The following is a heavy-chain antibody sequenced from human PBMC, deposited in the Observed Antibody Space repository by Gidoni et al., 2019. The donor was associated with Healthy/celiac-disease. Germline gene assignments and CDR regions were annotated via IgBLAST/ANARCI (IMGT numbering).Heavy chain of an antibody. V-gene: IGHV3-30*02. J-gene: IGHJ6*03. D-gene: IGHD3-10*01. Sequence: QVQLVESGGGVVQPGGSLRLSCAPSGFPFSSHAMPWVRQAPGKGLEWVAFIRYEGSNKYYADSVKGRFTISRDNSKNTRYLQMNSLRAEDTAVYYCAKRAGGELSDYYYYYYMDVWGKGTTVTVSS. CDR2: IRYEGSNK. CDR1: GFPFSSHA. CDR3: AKRAGGELSDYYYYYYMDV.